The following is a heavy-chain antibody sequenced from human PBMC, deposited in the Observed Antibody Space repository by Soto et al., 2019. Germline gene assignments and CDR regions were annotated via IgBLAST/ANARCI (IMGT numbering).Heavy chain of an antibody. Sequence: GGSLRLSCAASGFTFCGSAMHWVRQASGKGLEWVGRIRSKANSYATAYAASVKGRFTISRDDSKNTAYLQMNSLKTEDTAVYYCASDTARVYYGIDVWGQGPTVTVSS. J-gene: IGHJ6*02. CDR3: ASDTARVYYGIDV. CDR1: GFTFCGSA. V-gene: IGHV3-73*01. D-gene: IGHD5-18*01. CDR2: IRSKANSYAT.